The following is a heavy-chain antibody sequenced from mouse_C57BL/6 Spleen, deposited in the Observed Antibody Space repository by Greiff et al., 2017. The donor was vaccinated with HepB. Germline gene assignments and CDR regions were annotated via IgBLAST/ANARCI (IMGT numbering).Heavy chain of an antibody. Sequence: QVQLKQSGAELARPGASVKLSCKASGYTFTSYGISWVKQRTGQGLEWIGEIYPRSGNTYYNEKFKGKATLTADKSSSTAYMELRSLTSEDSAVYFCARDSSGYGYYYAMDYWGQGTSVTVSS. CDR2: IYPRSGNT. D-gene: IGHD3-2*02. V-gene: IGHV1-81*01. CDR3: ARDSSGYGYYYAMDY. J-gene: IGHJ4*01. CDR1: GYTFTSYG.